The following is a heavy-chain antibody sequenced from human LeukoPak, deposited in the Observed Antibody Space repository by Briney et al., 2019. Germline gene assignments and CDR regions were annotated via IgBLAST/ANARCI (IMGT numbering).Heavy chain of an antibody. J-gene: IGHJ6*02. Sequence: GGSLRLSCAASGFTFSTYGIHWVRQAPGKGLEWVAVISYDGSNKYYADSVKGRFTISRDNSRNTLYLQMNSLRTEDTAVYYCAKDRATNTSGYYYPHYYYYGMDVWGQGTTVTVSS. CDR1: GFTFSTYG. D-gene: IGHD3-22*01. CDR2: ISYDGSNK. CDR3: AKDRATNTSGYYYPHYYYYGMDV. V-gene: IGHV3-30*18.